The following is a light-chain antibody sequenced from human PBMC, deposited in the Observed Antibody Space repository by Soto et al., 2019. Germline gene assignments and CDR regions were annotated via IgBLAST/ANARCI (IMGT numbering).Light chain of an antibody. CDR3: QHSYTSPPA. J-gene: IGKJ1*01. Sequence: DIQMTQSPSSLSASVGDRVTLTCRASQTIKNYLNWYQQKPGKAPKLLIYGASRLQSGVPSRFSGSGSGTDFTLTISSLQSEDFATYYCQHSYTSPPAFGQGTKVDIK. CDR1: QTIKNY. V-gene: IGKV1-39*01. CDR2: GAS.